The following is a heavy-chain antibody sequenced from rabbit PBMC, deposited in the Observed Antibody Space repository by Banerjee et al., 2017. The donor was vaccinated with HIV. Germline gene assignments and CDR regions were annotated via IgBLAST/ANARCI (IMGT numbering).Heavy chain of an antibody. D-gene: IGHD4-2*01. CDR1: GIDFSLYY. CDR2: ISIGGGST. J-gene: IGHJ4*01. V-gene: IGHV1S43*01. CDR3: ARGIVNYAAYGAVTYFML. Sequence: QEQLKESGGGLVQPGGSLKLSCKASGIDFSLYYMSWVRQAPGKGLEWIACISIGGGSTYYASWVNGRFTISRSTSLNTVDLKMTSLTAADTATYFCARGIVNYAAYGAVTYFMLWGQGTLVTVS.